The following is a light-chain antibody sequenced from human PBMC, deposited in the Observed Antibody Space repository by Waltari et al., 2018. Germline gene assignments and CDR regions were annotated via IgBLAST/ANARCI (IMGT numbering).Light chain of an antibody. CDR3: SSYISSDIPVV. Sequence: QSALTQPASVSGSPGQSITISCTGTSSDIGGYNFVSWYQQYPGKVPKLIIYDVNNRPSGVSIRFSGSKSGDTASLTISGLQAEDEADYYCSSYISSDIPVVFGGGTKLTVL. J-gene: IGLJ2*01. V-gene: IGLV2-14*03. CDR1: SSDIGGYNF. CDR2: DVN.